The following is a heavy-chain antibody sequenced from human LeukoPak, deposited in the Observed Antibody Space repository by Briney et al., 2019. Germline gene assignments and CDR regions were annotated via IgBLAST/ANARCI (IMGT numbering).Heavy chain of an antibody. V-gene: IGHV4-34*01. CDR1: GGSFSGYY. J-gene: IGHJ4*02. CDR2: INHSGST. D-gene: IGHD5-18*01. CDR3: ARRGIYSYGTALGY. Sequence: PSETLSLTCAVYGGSFSGYYWSWIRQPPGKGLEWIGEINHSGSTNYNPSLKSRVTISVDTSKNQFSLKLSSVTAADTAVYYCARRGIYSYGTALGYWGQGTLVTVSS.